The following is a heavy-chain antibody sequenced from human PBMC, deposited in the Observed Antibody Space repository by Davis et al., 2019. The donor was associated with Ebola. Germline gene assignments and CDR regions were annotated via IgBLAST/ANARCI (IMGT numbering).Heavy chain of an antibody. CDR1: GYTFTSYG. J-gene: IGHJ4*02. CDR2: ISAYNGNT. D-gene: IGHD3-16*02. V-gene: IGHV1-18*01. CDR3: ARGGVIWGSYRHFDY. Sequence: AASVKVSCKASGYTFTSYGISWVRQAPGQGLEWMGWISAYNGNTNYAQKLQGRVTMTTDTSTSTAYMELRSLRSEDTAVYYCARGGVIWGSYRHFDYWGQGTLVTVSS.